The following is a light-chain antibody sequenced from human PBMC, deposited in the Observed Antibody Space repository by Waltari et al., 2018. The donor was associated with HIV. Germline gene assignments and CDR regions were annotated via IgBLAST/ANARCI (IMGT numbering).Light chain of an antibody. Sequence: NFILTQHRSVSESPGKTVTISCTRSSGSIASSYVLWYQQRPGSAPTPVIYEDHRRPSGVPDRFSGSIDSSSNSASLTISGLKAVDEADYYCQSHHHSTWVFGGGTRLTVL. V-gene: IGLV6-57*03. CDR1: SGSIASSY. CDR3: QSHHHSTWV. CDR2: EDH. J-gene: IGLJ3*02.